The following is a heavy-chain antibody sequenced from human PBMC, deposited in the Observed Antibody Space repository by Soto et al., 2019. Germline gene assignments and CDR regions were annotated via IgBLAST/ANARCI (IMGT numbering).Heavy chain of an antibody. V-gene: IGHV3-23*01. D-gene: IGHD2-15*01. Sequence: EVQLLESGGGLVQPGGSLRLSCAASGFTFSSYAMSWVRQAPGKGLEWVSAISGSGGSTYYADSVKGRFTISRDNSKNXMYMQMNGLRAEDTAVYYCAKGTSGAMSGVGAFDIWGQGTMVTVSS. CDR2: ISGSGGST. CDR3: AKGTSGAMSGVGAFDI. CDR1: GFTFSSYA. J-gene: IGHJ3*02.